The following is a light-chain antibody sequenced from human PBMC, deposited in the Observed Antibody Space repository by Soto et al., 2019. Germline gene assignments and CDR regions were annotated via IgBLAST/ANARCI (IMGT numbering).Light chain of an antibody. CDR1: SSDVGSYNH. CDR2: EVT. J-gene: IGLJ1*01. CDR3: SSYTGTNNVPYV. Sequence: QSVLTQPASVSGSPGQSITISCTGTSSDVGSYNHVSWYQQHPGKAPKLMISEVTSRPSGVSNRFSGSKSGNTASLTISGLQAEDEADYYCSSYTGTNNVPYVFGTGTKLTVL. V-gene: IGLV2-14*01.